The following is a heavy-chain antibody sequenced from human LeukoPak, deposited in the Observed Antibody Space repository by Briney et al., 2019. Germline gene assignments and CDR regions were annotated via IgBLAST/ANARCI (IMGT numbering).Heavy chain of an antibody. V-gene: IGHV3-7*03. CDR2: INHNGNVN. Sequence: GGSLRLSCAASGFTFSSYALNWARQAPGKGLEWVASINHNGNVNYYVDSVKGRFTISRDDAKNSLYLQMSNLRAEDTAVYFCARGGGLDVWGQGATVTVSS. CDR1: GFTFSSYA. CDR3: ARGGGLDV. D-gene: IGHD3-16*01. J-gene: IGHJ6*02.